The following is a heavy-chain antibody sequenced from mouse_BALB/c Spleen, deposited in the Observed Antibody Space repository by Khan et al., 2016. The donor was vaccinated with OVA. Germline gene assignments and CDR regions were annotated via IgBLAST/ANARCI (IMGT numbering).Heavy chain of an antibody. V-gene: IGHV5-15*02. Sequence: EVELVESGGGLVKPGGSLKLSCAASGFTFSDYGMAWIRQGPGQGLEWITFISSLAYNFYYADTVTGRFTISRENAKNTLYQEMNSQRSEDTAMYYCARGGTGRFDYWGRGSLVSVSA. CDR1: GFTFSDYG. CDR2: ISSLAYNF. CDR3: ARGGTGRFDY. J-gene: IGHJ3*01. D-gene: IGHD3-1*01.